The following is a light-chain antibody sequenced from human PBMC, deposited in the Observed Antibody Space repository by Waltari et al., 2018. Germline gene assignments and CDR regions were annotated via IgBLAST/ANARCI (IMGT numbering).Light chain of an antibody. CDR3: QSYDSSLGAFWV. CDR1: TPNLGPGND. CDR2: GNN. V-gene: IGLV1-40*01. Sequence: LLPRPPPVSGAPGQRAPLPCPGTTPNLGPGNDVPCYQQLPGAAPNPLIPGNNTRPSGVPDRFAGSRSDTSASLAITGLQAEDEADYYCQSYDSSLGAFWVFGGGTKVTVL. J-gene: IGLJ3*02.